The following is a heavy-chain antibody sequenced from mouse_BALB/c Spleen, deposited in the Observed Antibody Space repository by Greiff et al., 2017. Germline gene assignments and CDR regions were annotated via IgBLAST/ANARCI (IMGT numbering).Heavy chain of an antibody. D-gene: IGHD1-1*02. J-gene: IGHJ4*01. CDR3: ARFHYDYYAMDY. CDR1: GFTFSDYY. CDR2: ISDGGSYT. V-gene: IGHV5-4*02. Sequence: EVQLQESGGGLVKPGGSLKLSCAASGFTFSDYYMYWVRQTPEKRLEWVATISDGGSYTYYPDSVKGRFTISRDNAKNNLYLQMSSLKSEDTAMYYCARFHYDYYAMDYWGQGTSVTVSS.